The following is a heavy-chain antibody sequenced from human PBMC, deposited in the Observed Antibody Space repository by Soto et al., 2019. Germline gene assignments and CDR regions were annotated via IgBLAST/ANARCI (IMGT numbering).Heavy chain of an antibody. J-gene: IGHJ4*02. CDR2: ISAYNGNT. CDR1: GYTFTSYG. CDR3: ERDLGGWEDY. Sequence: ASVKVSCKASGYTFTSYGISWVRQAPGQGLEWMGWISAYNGNTYHAQKLQGRVTMTTDTSTSTAYMELRSLRSDDTAVYYCERDLGGWEDYWGQGILVTVXX. D-gene: IGHD6-19*01. V-gene: IGHV1-18*01.